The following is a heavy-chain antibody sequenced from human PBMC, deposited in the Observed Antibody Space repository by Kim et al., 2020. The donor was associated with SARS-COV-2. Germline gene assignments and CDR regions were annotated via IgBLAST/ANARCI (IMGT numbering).Heavy chain of an antibody. CDR3: ARAPAWGAYSSTYYYFDY. CDR1: GYTFINYD. CDR2: MNPNSGNT. D-gene: IGHD6-19*01. Sequence: ASVKVSCKASGYTFINYDINWVRQATGQGLEWVGWMNPNSGNTGYAQEFQGRVTMTRNTSMSTAYMELSSLRSEDTAVYYCARAPAWGAYSSTYYYFDYWGQGTLVTVSS. V-gene: IGHV1-8*01. J-gene: IGHJ4*02.